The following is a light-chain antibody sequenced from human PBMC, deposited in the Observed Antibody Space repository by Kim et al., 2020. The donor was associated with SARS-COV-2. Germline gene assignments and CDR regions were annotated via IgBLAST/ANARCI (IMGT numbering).Light chain of an antibody. CDR3: AAWDDSLSGYV. CDR1: SSNIGSNY. J-gene: IGLJ1*01. CDR2: RNN. V-gene: IGLV1-47*01. Sequence: GQMITLSCSGSSSNIGSNYVYWYQQLPGTAPKLLIYRNNQRPSGVPDRFSGSKSGTSAALAISGLRSEDEADYYCAAWDDSLSGYVFGTGTKVTVL.